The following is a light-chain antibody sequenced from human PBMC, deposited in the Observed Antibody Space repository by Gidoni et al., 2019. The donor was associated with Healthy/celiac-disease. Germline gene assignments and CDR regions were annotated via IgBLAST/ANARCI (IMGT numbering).Light chain of an antibody. V-gene: IGKV1-39*01. CDR3: QQSYSTPPEFT. J-gene: IGKJ3*01. CDR2: AAS. CDR1: QSISSY. Sequence: DIQMTQSPSSLSASVGDRVTITCRASQSISSYLNWYQQKPGKAPKLLIYAASSLQSGVPSRFSGSGSGTDFTLTISSLQPEDFATYHCQQSYSTPPEFTFGPGTKVDIK.